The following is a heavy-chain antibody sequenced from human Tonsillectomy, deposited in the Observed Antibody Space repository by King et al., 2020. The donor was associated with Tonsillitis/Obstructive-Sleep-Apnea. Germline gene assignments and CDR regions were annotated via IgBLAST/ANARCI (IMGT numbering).Heavy chain of an antibody. Sequence: LQLQESGPGLVKPSETLSLTCTVSVGSVSSSSHYWGWIRQPPGKGLEWIGSSPYTGNTYYNPSLKSRVTISVDTSKNLFSLNLNSVTAADTAVYYCARGRSWYYNWFDPWGQGTLVTVSS. CDR3: ARGRSWYYNWFDP. CDR2: SPYTGNT. D-gene: IGHD6-13*01. CDR1: VGSVSSSSHY. V-gene: IGHV4-39*01. J-gene: IGHJ5*02.